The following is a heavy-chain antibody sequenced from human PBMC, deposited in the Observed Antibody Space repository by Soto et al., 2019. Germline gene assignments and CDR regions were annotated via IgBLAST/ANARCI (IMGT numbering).Heavy chain of an antibody. Sequence: QVQLQESGPGLVKPSQTLSLTCTVSGGSISSGDYYWSWIRQPPGKGLEWIGYIYYSGSTYYNPSLKRRVTISVDTSKNQFSLKLSSVTAADTAVYYCARGYRGVSYYYYGMDVWGQGTTVTVSS. V-gene: IGHV4-30-4*01. CDR3: ARGYRGVSYYYYGMDV. CDR2: IYYSGST. D-gene: IGHD3-10*01. CDR1: GGSISSGDYY. J-gene: IGHJ6*02.